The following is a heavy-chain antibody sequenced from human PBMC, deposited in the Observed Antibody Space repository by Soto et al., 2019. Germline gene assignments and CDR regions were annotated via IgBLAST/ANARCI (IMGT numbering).Heavy chain of an antibody. V-gene: IGHV4-59*12. CDR3: ARDLSWPYYYCYGMDV. J-gene: IGHJ6*02. CDR1: GDSISGYY. Sequence: SETLSLTCTVSGDSISGYYWSWIRQAPGKGLEWIGYTYYTGRTDYNPSLKSRVTMSVDTSKNKFSLELTSVTAADTAVYYCARDLSWPYYYCYGMDVWGQGTTVTVSS. CDR2: TYYTGRT.